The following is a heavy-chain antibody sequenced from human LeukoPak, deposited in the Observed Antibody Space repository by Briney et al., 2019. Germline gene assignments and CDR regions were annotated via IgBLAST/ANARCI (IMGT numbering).Heavy chain of an antibody. CDR1: GGSVTSYY. CDR3: ARVSDLAAAGTYDY. J-gene: IGHJ4*02. CDR2: IHYSGSSGST. D-gene: IGHD6-13*01. Sequence: SETLSLTCTVSGGSVTSYYWSWIRQPAGKGLECIGNIHYSGSSGSTNYNPSLKSRVTTSVDTSTNQLSLRLSSVTAADTAVYYCARVSDLAAAGTYDYWGQGTLVTVSS. V-gene: IGHV4-59*02.